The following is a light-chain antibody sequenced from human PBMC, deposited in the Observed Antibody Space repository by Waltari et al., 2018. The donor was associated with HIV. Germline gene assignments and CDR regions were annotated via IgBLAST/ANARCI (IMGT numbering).Light chain of an antibody. V-gene: IGLV1-40*01. CDR3: QSYDTGLV. Sequence: QSVLTQPPSVSGAPGQRVTISCTGSSPNIGAGYAVHWYQHFPGTAPKLLIFGDSNRPSGVPDRFSGSKSGTSASLAITGLQAEDEADYYCQSYDTGLVFGGGTKLTVL. J-gene: IGLJ2*01. CDR2: GDS. CDR1: SPNIGAGYA.